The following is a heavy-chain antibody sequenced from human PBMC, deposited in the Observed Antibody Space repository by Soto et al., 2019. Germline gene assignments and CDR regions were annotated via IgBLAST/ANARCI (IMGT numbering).Heavy chain of an antibody. CDR1: GFTFSSYA. D-gene: IGHD6-19*01. CDR3: AKVGSGWYDAFDI. J-gene: IGHJ3*02. Sequence: EVQLLESGGGLVQPGGSLRFSCAASGFTFSSYAMSWVRQAPGKGLEWVSAISGSGGSTYYADSVKGRFTISRDNSKNTLYLQMNSLRAEDTAVYYCAKVGSGWYDAFDIWGQGTMVTVSS. CDR2: ISGSGGST. V-gene: IGHV3-23*01.